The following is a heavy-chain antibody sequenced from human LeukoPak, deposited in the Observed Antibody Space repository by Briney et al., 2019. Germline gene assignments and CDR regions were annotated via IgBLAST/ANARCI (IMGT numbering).Heavy chain of an antibody. Sequence: SETLSLTCTVSGASIGSYYRSWIRQPPGKGLEWIGYISPNGYTLYTPSLRSRVTISRDTSENQFSLILSSVSAADTAIYYCTRHDIVAVIGHGMAVWGQGTTVTVSS. CDR2: ISPNGYT. D-gene: IGHD5-12*01. J-gene: IGHJ6*02. V-gene: IGHV4-59*08. CDR3: TRHDIVAVIGHGMAV. CDR1: GASIGSYY.